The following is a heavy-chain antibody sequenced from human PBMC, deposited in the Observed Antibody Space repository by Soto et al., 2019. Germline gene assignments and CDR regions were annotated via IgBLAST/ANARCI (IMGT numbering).Heavy chain of an antibody. Sequence: PSETMSLTCTVSGGSISSSSYYWGWIRLPPGKGLDWIGSMYNSGSTYYNPSLKSRVTISVDTSKNQFSLKLSSVTAADTAVYYCARIGSGPKGGAFDIWGQGTMVTVSS. V-gene: IGHV4-39*01. J-gene: IGHJ3*02. CDR3: ARIGSGPKGGAFDI. CDR1: GGSISSSSYY. CDR2: MYNSGST. D-gene: IGHD2-15*01.